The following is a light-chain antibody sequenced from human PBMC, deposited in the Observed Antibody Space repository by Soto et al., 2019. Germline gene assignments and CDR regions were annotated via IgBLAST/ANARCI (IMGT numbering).Light chain of an antibody. CDR3: QQYNSCSLT. J-gene: IGKJ4*01. V-gene: IGKV1-5*03. Sequence: DIPMTQSPSTLSASVGDRVTITCRASQSISTWLAWFQQKPGKAPKALIYKASSLESGVPSRFSGSGSGTEFTLTISSLQPDDFATYYCQQYNSCSLTFGGGTKVEIK. CDR1: QSISTW. CDR2: KAS.